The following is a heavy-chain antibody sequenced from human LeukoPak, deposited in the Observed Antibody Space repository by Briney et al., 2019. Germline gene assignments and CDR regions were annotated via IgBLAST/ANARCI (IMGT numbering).Heavy chain of an antibody. CDR3: AKSWGGSVRGAFDI. CDR1: RFTFSSYS. Sequence: GGSLRLSCAASRFTFSSYSMSWVRQAPGKGLEWVSVISGSGGATYYADSVKGRFTISRDNSKNTLYLQMNSLRAEDTAVYYCAKSWGGSVRGAFDIWGQGTMVTVSS. V-gene: IGHV3-23*01. J-gene: IGHJ3*02. CDR2: ISGSGGAT. D-gene: IGHD3-16*01.